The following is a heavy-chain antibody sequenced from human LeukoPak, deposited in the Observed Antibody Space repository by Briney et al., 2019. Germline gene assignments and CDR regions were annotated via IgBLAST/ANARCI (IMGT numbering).Heavy chain of an antibody. CDR3: ASGQWELSSDY. CDR2: ISAYNGNT. D-gene: IGHD1-26*01. V-gene: IGHV1-18*01. J-gene: IGHJ4*02. Sequence: ASVKVSCKXSGYTFTSYGISWVRQAPGQGLEWMGWISAYNGNTNYSQKLQGRVTMTTDTSTSTAYMELRSLRSDDTAVYHCASGQWELSSDYWGQGTLVTVSS. CDR1: GYTFTSYG.